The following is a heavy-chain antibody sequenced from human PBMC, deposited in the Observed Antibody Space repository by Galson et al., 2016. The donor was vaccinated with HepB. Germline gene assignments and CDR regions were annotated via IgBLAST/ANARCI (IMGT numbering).Heavy chain of an antibody. Sequence: SLRLSCAASGFTFSRYEMNWVRQAPGKGLEWVSYISSSGTTISYADSVKGRFTISRDNAKNSLYLQMNSLRDEDTAVYFCARVLFGSGSYWCLDVWGQGTTVTVSS. CDR1: GFTFSRYE. CDR3: ARVLFGSGSYWCLDV. V-gene: IGHV3-48*03. CDR2: ISSSGTTI. J-gene: IGHJ6*02. D-gene: IGHD3-10*01.